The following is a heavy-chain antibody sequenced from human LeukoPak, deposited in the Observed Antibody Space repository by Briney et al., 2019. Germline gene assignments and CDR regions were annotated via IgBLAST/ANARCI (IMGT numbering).Heavy chain of an antibody. CDR3: ARGPPGVWGSGSSEYYFDY. V-gene: IGHV3-74*01. D-gene: IGHD3-10*01. J-gene: IGHJ4*02. CDR1: GFTFSSYS. CDR2: INSDGSST. Sequence: GGSLRLSCAASGFTFSSYSMNWVRQAPGKGLVWVSRINSDGSSTSYADSVKGRFTISRDNAKNTLYLQMNSLRAEDTAVYYCARGPPGVWGSGSSEYYFDYWGQGTLVTVSS.